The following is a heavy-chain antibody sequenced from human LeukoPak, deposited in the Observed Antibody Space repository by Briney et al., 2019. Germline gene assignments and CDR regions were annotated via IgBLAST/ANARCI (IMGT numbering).Heavy chain of an antibody. J-gene: IGHJ6*02. CDR1: GGTFSSYA. Sequence: SVKVSCKASGGTFSSYAISWVRQAPGQGLEWMGRIIPILGIANYAQKFRGRVTITADKSTSTAYMELSSLRSEDTAVYYCASYSSGWYGMDVWGQGTTVTVSS. CDR2: IIPILGIA. V-gene: IGHV1-69*04. D-gene: IGHD6-19*01. CDR3: ASYSSGWYGMDV.